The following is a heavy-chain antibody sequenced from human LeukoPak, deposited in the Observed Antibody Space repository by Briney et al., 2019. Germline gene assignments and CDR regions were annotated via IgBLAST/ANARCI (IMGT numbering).Heavy chain of an antibody. CDR3: ARGSRIVGAPPDY. J-gene: IGHJ4*02. V-gene: IGHV3-21*01. D-gene: IGHD1-26*01. CDR2: ISSSSSYI. Sequence: GGSLRLSCAASGFIFSSFTMNWVRQAPGKGLEWVSSISSSSSYIYSGDSVQSRFTISRDNAKNSLYLQMNSLRAEDTAVYYCARGSRIVGAPPDYWGQGILVTVSS. CDR1: GFIFSSFT.